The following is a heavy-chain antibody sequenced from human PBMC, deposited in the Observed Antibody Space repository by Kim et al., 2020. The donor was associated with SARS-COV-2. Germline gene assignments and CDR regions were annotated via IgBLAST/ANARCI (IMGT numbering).Heavy chain of an antibody. CDR1: GFTFSSYW. V-gene: IGHV3-7*03. D-gene: IGHD1-26*01. Sequence: GGSLRLSCAASGFTFSSYWMSWVRQAPGKGLEWVANIKQDGSEKYYVDSVKGRFTISRDNAKNSLYLQMNSLRAEDTAVYYCARAAWEPLVNYYYYGMDVWGQGTTVTVSS. CDR3: ARAAWEPLVNYYYYGMDV. J-gene: IGHJ6*02. CDR2: IKQDGSEK.